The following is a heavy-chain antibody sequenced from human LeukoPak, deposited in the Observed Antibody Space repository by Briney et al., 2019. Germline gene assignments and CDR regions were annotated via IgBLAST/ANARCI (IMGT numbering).Heavy chain of an antibody. V-gene: IGHV3-7*03. Sequence: GGSLRLSCAASGFTFSLYWTNWVRRAPGKGLEWVANIKQDGSEKNYVDSVKGRFTISRDNAKNSLYLQMNNLRVEDTAMYYCAGGTGFIIKDWGQGTLVTVSS. CDR3: AGGTGFIIKD. D-gene: IGHD3-9*01. CDR1: GFTFSLYW. J-gene: IGHJ4*02. CDR2: IKQDGSEK.